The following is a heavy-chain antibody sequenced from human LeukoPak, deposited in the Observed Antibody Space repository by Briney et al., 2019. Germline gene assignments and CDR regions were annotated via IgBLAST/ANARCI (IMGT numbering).Heavy chain of an antibody. Sequence: PSETLSLTCTVSGGSISSYYWSWIRQPAGKGLEWIGYIYYSGSTNYNPSLKSRVTISVDTSKNQFSLKLMSVPAADTAVYYSARTVVVVAEPHFDYWDQGTLVTVSS. CDR1: GGSISSYY. CDR3: ARTVVVVAEPHFDY. V-gene: IGHV4-59*01. D-gene: IGHD2-15*01. CDR2: IYYSGST. J-gene: IGHJ4*02.